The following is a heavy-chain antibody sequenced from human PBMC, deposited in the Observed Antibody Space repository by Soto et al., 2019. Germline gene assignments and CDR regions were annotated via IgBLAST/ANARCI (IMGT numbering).Heavy chain of an antibody. CDR2: INHSGST. V-gene: IGHV4-34*01. Sequence: QVQLQQWGAGLLKPSETLSLTCAVYGGSFSGYYWSWIRQPPGKGLEWIGEINHSGSTNYNPSLKSRVTISVDTSKNQFSLKLSSVTAADTAVYYCARLPHYYDSSVQLAAYWGQGTLVTVSS. CDR1: GGSFSGYY. J-gene: IGHJ4*02. CDR3: ARLPHYYDSSVQLAAY. D-gene: IGHD3-22*01.